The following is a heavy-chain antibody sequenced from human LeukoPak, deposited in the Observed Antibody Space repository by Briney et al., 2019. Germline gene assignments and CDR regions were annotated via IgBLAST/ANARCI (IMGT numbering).Heavy chain of an antibody. CDR1: GGSISSYY. D-gene: IGHD2-2*02. Sequence: SETLSLTCTVSGGSISSYYWSWIRQPPGKGLEWIGYIYHSGSTYYNPSLKSRVTISVDRSKNQFSLKLSSVTAADTAVYYCARVGEGDCSSTSCFTDAFDIWGQGTMVTVSS. CDR2: IYHSGST. CDR3: ARVGEGDCSSTSCFTDAFDI. V-gene: IGHV4-59*12. J-gene: IGHJ3*02.